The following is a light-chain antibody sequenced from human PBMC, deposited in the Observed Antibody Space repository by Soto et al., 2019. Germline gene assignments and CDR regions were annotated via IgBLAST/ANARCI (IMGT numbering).Light chain of an antibody. J-gene: IGKJ1*01. CDR3: QQYGSSPKT. V-gene: IGKV3-15*01. Sequence: EIVMTQSPATLSVSPGGRATLSCRASQSVSSNLAWYQQKPGQAPRLLIYGASTRATGIPARFSGSGSGTDFTLTIGRLEPEDFAVYYCQQYGSSPKTFGQGTKVDIK. CDR2: GAS. CDR1: QSVSSN.